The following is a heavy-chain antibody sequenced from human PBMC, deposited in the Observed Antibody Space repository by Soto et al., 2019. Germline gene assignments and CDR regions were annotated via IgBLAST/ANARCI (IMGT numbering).Heavy chain of an antibody. V-gene: IGHV4-61*01. CDR2: IYYSGST. D-gene: IGHD6-13*01. CDR1: GGSVSSGSYY. CDR3: ARGRRRQQLVKYYYGMDV. J-gene: IGHJ6*02. Sequence: SETLSLTCTVSGGSVSSGSYYWSWIRQPPGKGLEWIGYIYYSGSTNYNPSLKSRVTISVDTSKNQFSLKLSSVTAADTAVYYCARGRRRQQLVKYYYGMDVWGQGTTVTVSS.